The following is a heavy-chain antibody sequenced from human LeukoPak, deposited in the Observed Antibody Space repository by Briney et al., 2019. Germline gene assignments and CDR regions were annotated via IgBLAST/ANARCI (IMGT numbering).Heavy chain of an antibody. CDR2: IYYSGST. Sequence: PSETLSLTCTVSGGSISSYYWSWIRQPPGKGLEWIGYIYYSGSTNYNPSLKSRVTLSVDTSKNQFSLKLSSVTAADTAVYYCARDGPAYTSRWYDYYYGLDVWGPGTTVTVSS. D-gene: IGHD2-2*01. J-gene: IGHJ6*02. CDR1: GGSISSYY. V-gene: IGHV4-59*01. CDR3: ARDGPAYTSRWYDYYYGLDV.